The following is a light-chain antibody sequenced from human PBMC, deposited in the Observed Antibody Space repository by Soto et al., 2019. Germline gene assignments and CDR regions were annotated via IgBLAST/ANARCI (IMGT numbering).Light chain of an antibody. CDR1: SSDVGGYNY. J-gene: IGLJ1*01. Sequence: QSALTQPASVSGSPGQSITISCTGTSSDVGGYNYVSWYQQHPGKAPKLMIYEVSNRPSGVSNRFSGSKSGNTASLTISGLQAEDEADDYCSSYTSRSTLDDVFGSGTKLTVL. CDR2: EVS. CDR3: SSYTSRSTLDDV. V-gene: IGLV2-14*01.